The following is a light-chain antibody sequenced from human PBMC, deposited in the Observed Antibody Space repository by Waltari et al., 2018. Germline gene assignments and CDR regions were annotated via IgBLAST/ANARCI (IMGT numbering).Light chain of an antibody. V-gene: IGLV2-14*03. CDR2: DVS. CDR1: SLAVWSFYF. J-gene: IGLJ2*01. Sequence: QSAPTQPAPVFWSPWQSIPFPFISNSLAVWSFYFFSLYQQHPGKVPKLLIYDVSNRPSGVSNRFSGSKSGNTASLTISGLQAEDEADYYCSSYTSISTPVVFGGGTKLTVL. CDR3: SSYTSISTPVV.